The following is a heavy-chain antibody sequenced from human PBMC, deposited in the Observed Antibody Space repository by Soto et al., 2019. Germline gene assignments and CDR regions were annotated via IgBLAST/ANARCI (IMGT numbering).Heavy chain of an antibody. Sequence: SVKVSCKASGGTFSSYAISWVRQAPGQGLEWMGGIIPIFGTANYAQKFQGRVTITADESTSTAYMELSSLRSEDTAVYYCARGSITMVRGVINYYYYGMDVWGQGTTVTVSS. CDR3: ARGSITMVRGVINYYYYGMDV. CDR1: GGTFSSYA. D-gene: IGHD3-10*01. CDR2: IIPIFGTA. J-gene: IGHJ6*02. V-gene: IGHV1-69*13.